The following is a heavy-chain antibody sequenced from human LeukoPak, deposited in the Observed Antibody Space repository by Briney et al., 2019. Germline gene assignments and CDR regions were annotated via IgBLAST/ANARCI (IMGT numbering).Heavy chain of an antibody. J-gene: IGHJ4*02. D-gene: IGHD4-17*01. V-gene: IGHV4-39*01. CDR3: ARGGTVTTFDY. CDR1: GDSISSSGYY. CDR2: IYYSGST. Sequence: PSETLSLTCTVSGDSISSSGYYWGWIRQPPGKGLEWIGTIYYSGSTYYNPSLKSRVTISVDTSKNQFSLKLSSVTAADTAVYYCARGGTVTTFDYWGQGTLVSVSS.